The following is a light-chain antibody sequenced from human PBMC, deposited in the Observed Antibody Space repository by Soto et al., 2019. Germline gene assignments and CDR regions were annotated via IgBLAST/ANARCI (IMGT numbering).Light chain of an antibody. V-gene: IGLV2-8*01. J-gene: IGLJ2*01. Sequence: QSVLTQPPSASGSPGQSVTITCSGTANDIGVDNYVSWYQQHPDEAPKLLIYEVFKRPSEIPARFSASKSGNTASLIVSGLQPEDEAEYCCSSFADGFNVVFGGGTKLTVL. CDR3: SSFADGFNVV. CDR1: ANDIGVDNY. CDR2: EVF.